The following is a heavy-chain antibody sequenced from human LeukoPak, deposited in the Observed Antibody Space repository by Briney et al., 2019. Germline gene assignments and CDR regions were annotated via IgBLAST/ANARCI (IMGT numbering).Heavy chain of an antibody. Sequence: GGSLRLSCAASGFTFSNYWMSWVRQAPGKELEWVANIKQDGSEIYYVDSVKGRFTISRDNAKNSLYLQMNSLRAEDTAVYYCVRNKLTGASRLDYWGQGTLLTVSS. CDR2: IKQDGSEI. V-gene: IGHV3-7*03. J-gene: IGHJ4*02. D-gene: IGHD7-27*01. CDR1: GFTFSNYW. CDR3: VRNKLTGASRLDY.